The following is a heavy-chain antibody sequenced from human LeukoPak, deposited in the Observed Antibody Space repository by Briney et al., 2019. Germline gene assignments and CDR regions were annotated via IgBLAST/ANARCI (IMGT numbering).Heavy chain of an antibody. CDR3: ARQADYGDYVSVNYFDY. V-gene: IGHV5-51*01. CDR2: IYPGDSDT. CDR1: GYSFTSYW. J-gene: IGHJ4*02. Sequence: GESLKISCKGSGYSFTSYWIGWVRQMPGKGLEWMGIIYPGDSDTRYSPSFQGQVTISADKSISTAYLQWSSLKASDTAMYYCARQADYGDYVSVNYFDYWSQGTLVTVSS. D-gene: IGHD4-17*01.